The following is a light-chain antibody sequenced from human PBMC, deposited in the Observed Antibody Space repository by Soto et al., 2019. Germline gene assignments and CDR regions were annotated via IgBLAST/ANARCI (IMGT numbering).Light chain of an antibody. CDR1: QSVSSY. J-gene: IGKJ1*01. Sequence: EIVLTQSPATLSLSPGERATLSCRASQSVSSYLAWYQQKPGQAPRLLIYDASNRATGIPARFSGSGSGTDFTLTISSLEPEAFAVYYCQQRSNWPRTFXQGTKVDIK. CDR2: DAS. CDR3: QQRSNWPRT. V-gene: IGKV3-11*01.